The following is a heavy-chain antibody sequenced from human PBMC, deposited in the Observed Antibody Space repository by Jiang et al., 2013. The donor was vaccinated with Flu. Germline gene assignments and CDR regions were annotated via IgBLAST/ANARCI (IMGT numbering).Heavy chain of an antibody. Sequence: VQLLESGGGLVQPGRSLRLSCAASGFTFDDYAMHWVRQAPGKGLEWVSGISWNSGSIGYADSVKGRFTISRDNAKNSLYLQMNSLRAEDTALYYCAKGPQQLVLSAFDIWGQGTMVTVSS. V-gene: IGHV3-9*01. J-gene: IGHJ3*02. CDR2: ISWNSGSI. CDR1: GFTFDDYA. D-gene: IGHD6-13*01. CDR3: AKGPQQLVLSAFDI.